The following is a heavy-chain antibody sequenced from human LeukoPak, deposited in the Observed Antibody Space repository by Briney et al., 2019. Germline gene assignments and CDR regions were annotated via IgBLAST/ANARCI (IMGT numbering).Heavy chain of an antibody. CDR3: ARETDYDSSGYWLDYYYYMDV. D-gene: IGHD3-22*01. Sequence: QPGGSLRLSCAASGFTFSSYAMHWVRQAPGKGLEWVAVISYDGSNKYYADSVKGRFTISRDNSKNTLYLQMNSLRAEDTAVYYCARETDYDSSGYWLDYYYYMDVWGKGTTVTVSS. J-gene: IGHJ6*03. CDR1: GFTFSSYA. V-gene: IGHV3-30*04. CDR2: ISYDGSNK.